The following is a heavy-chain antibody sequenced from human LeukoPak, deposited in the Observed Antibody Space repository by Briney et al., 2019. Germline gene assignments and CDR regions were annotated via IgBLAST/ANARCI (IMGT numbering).Heavy chain of an antibody. CDR3: ATHLTGTDWYFDL. CDR1: GGSFSGYY. V-gene: IGHV4-59*10. J-gene: IGHJ2*01. CDR2: IYTSGST. D-gene: IGHD1/OR15-1a*01. Sequence: SETLSLTCAVYGGSFSGYYWSWIRQPAGKRLEWIGRIYTSGSTNYNPSLKSRVTISVDTSKNQFSLKLSSVTAADTAVYYCATHLTGTDWYFDLWGRGTLVTVSS.